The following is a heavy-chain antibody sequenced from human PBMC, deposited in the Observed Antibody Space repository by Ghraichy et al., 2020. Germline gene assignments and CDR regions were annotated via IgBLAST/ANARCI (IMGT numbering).Heavy chain of an antibody. CDR1: GFIFRNHG. Sequence: GGSLRLSCAASGFIFRNHGMHWVRQAPGKGLEWVTVIWYDGSKKFYADSVKGRFTISRDNSKNTLYLQMNSLRAEDTAVYYCARDGMFAGDAFDIWGRGTLGAVSS. V-gene: IGHV3-33*01. J-gene: IGHJ3*02. CDR2: IWYDGSKK. D-gene: IGHD3-16*01. CDR3: ARDGMFAGDAFDI.